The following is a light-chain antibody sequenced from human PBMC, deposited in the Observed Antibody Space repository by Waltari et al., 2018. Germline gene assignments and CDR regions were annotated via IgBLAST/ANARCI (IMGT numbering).Light chain of an antibody. V-gene: IGKV1-12*01. CDR3: QQADSLPLT. Sequence: DIQLTPSPSSVSASIGASVTITCRATQGISSWLAWYQQKPGKAPKLLIYPASNLQDGVPSRFSGSGSGADFSLTINSLQAEVSATYFCQQADSLPLTFGGGTKVEIK. J-gene: IGKJ4*01. CDR2: PAS. CDR1: QGISSW.